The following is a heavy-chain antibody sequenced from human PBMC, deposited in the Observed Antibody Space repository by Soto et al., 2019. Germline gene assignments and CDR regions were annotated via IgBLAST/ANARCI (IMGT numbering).Heavy chain of an antibody. Sequence: GGSLRLSCVASGFTFSSYSINWIRQAPGKGPEWVSWISPAGNSVDYTDSVKGRFTISRDNAENSLYREMNSLRDEDTAVYYCVRDHLWAFDNWGQGTLVTVSS. CDR2: ISPAGNSV. J-gene: IGHJ4*02. D-gene: IGHD7-27*01. V-gene: IGHV3-48*02. CDR1: GFTFSSYS. CDR3: VRDHLWAFDN.